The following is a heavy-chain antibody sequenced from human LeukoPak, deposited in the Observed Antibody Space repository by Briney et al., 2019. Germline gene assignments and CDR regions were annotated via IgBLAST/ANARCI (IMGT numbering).Heavy chain of an antibody. CDR1: GFTFGSYA. CDR3: AKEGVPGSTFLYYFDY. J-gene: IGHJ4*02. Sequence: GGSLRLSCAASGFTFGSYAMSWVRQAPGKGLEWVSTFSGRGGSTYYADSVKGRFTISRDNSKNTLYLEMSSLRGEDTAVCFCAKEGVPGSTFLYYFDYWGQGTLVTVSS. D-gene: IGHD1-7*01. V-gene: IGHV3-23*01. CDR2: FSGRGGST.